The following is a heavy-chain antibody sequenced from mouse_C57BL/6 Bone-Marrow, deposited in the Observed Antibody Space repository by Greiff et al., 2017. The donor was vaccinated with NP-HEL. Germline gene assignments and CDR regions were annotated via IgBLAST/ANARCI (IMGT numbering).Heavy chain of an antibody. D-gene: IGHD2-1*01. CDR2: IYPGDGDT. J-gene: IGHJ1*03. CDR1: GYAFSSSW. V-gene: IGHV1-82*01. Sequence: QVQLKQSGPELVKPGASVKISCKASGYAFSSSWMNWVKQRPGKGLEWIGRIYPGDGDTNYNGKFKGKATLTADKSSSTAYMQLSSLTSEDSAVYFCASAIYYGNYGWYFDVWGTGTTVTVSS. CDR3: ASAIYYGNYGWYFDV.